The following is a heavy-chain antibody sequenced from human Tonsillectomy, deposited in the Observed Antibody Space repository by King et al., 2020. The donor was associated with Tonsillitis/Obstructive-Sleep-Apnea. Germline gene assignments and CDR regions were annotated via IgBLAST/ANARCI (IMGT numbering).Heavy chain of an antibody. CDR1: GFTFDDYT. CDR3: AKDKGSGREYMDV. CDR2: ISWDGGST. J-gene: IGHJ6*03. V-gene: IGHV3-43*01. D-gene: IGHD5-24*01. Sequence: VQLVESGGVVVQPGGSLRLSCAASGFTFDDYTMHWVRQAPGKGLEWVSLISWDGGSTYYADSVKGRFTISRDNSKNSLYLQMNSLRTEDTALYYCAKDKGSGREYMDVWGKGTTVTVSS.